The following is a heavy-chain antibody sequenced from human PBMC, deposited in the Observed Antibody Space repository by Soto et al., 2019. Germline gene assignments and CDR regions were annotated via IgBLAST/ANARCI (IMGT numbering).Heavy chain of an antibody. J-gene: IGHJ6*02. V-gene: IGHV3-15*01. CDR2: IKSKTDGGTT. Sequence: PGGSLRLSCAASGFTFSNAWMSWVRQAPGKGLEWVGRIKSKTDGGTTDYAAPVKGRFTISRDDSKNTLYLQMNSLKTEDTAVYYCTTVTHRSTYYDFWSGYSPPDYYYYGMDVWGQGTTVTVSS. CDR3: TTVTHRSTYYDFWSGYSPPDYYYYGMDV. D-gene: IGHD3-3*01. CDR1: GFTFSNAW.